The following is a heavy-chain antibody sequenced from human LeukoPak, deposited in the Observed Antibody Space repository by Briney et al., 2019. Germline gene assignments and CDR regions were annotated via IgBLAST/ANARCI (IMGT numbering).Heavy chain of an antibody. CDR3: RRNQSGCDV. CDR1: RIIISSNY. J-gene: IGHJ5*02. V-gene: IGHV3-66*01. Sequence: GGSLRLSCAASRIIISSNYMRGARQAPGKGLEWVSVIYSGGSTYYADSVKGRFTISRDNSKNTLYLQMNSLRAEDKAVYYCRRNQSGCDVWGQGTLVTVSS. CDR2: IYSGGST.